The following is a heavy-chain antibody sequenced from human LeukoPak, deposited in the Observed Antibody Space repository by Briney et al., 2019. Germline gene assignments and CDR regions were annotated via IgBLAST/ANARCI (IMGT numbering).Heavy chain of an antibody. CDR2: ISSSSSYI. Sequence: GGSLRLSCAASGFTFSSYSMNWVRQAPGKGLEWVSSISSSSSYIYYADSVKGRFTISRDNAKNSLYLQMNSLRAEDTAVYYCARGSGATYSSSWYLDYWGQGTLVTVPS. CDR1: GFTFSSYS. V-gene: IGHV3-21*01. J-gene: IGHJ4*02. CDR3: ARGSGATYSSSWYLDY. D-gene: IGHD6-13*01.